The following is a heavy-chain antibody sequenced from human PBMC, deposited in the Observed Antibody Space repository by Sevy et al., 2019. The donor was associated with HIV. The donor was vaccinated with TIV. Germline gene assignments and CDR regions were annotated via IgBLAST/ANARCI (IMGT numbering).Heavy chain of an antibody. J-gene: IGHJ4*02. CDR2: INEDGNKQ. CDR1: GFIFNDYW. V-gene: IGHV3-7*03. CDR3: ARAIGASGSF. Sequence: GGSLRLSCAASGFIFNDYWMHWVRQAPGKGLEWVANINEDGNKQYYVDSAKGRFTISRDNAKSSVFLEMNSLTVGDAAVYYCARAIGASGSFWGQGTLVTVSS. D-gene: IGHD6-13*01.